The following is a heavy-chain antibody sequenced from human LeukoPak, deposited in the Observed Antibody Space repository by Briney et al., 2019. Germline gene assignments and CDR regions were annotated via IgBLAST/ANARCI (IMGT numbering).Heavy chain of an antibody. J-gene: IGHJ4*01. CDR1: GFTFSSYS. D-gene: IGHD2-15*01. Sequence: PGASLRLSCAASGFTFSSYSMSWVRQAPGKGLEWVAGINRSGGDKYFADSVKGRFTITRDNSKNTVYLQMNSLRAEDTAVYCCAKAGSYDYWGQGTLVTVSS. CDR2: INRSGGDK. CDR3: AKAGSYDY. V-gene: IGHV3-23*01.